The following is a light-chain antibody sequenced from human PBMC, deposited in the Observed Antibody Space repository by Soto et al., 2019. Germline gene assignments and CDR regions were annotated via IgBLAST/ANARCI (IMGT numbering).Light chain of an antibody. Sequence: DIQMTQSPSSLSASVGDRVTITCRASQSISSYLNWYQQKPRKAPKLLIYAASSLQSGVPSRFSGSGSGTDFTLTISSLQPEDFATYDCQQSYSTPSLTFGGGTKVEIK. CDR3: QQSYSTPSLT. J-gene: IGKJ4*01. V-gene: IGKV1-39*01. CDR1: QSISSY. CDR2: AAS.